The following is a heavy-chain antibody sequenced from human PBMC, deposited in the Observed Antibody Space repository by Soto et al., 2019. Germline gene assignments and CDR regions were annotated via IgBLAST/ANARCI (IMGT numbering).Heavy chain of an antibody. CDR2: ISAHNGNT. CDR1: GYTFTSYG. CDR3: AGDSSSYGYCCFDP. J-gene: IGHJ5*02. Sequence: QVQLVQSGAEVKKPGASVKVTCKASGYTFTSYGISWVRQAPGQGLEWMGWISAHNGNTNYAQKRQGRVTMTTDTSTSKVYMELMSVRSADMALYSCAGDSSSYGYCCFDPWGQGTLVTVSS. D-gene: IGHD5-18*01. V-gene: IGHV1-18*03.